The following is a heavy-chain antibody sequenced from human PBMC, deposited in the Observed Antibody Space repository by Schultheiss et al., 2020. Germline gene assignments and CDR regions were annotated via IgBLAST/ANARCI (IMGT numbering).Heavy chain of an antibody. D-gene: IGHD5-24*01. V-gene: IGHV3-53*01. CDR3: AKDPMSYGDGYNSAYFDY. J-gene: IGHJ4*02. CDR2: IYSGGNT. CDR1: GFRVSSNY. Sequence: GGSLRLSCAASGFRVSSNYMSWVRQAPGKGLEWVSLIYSGGNTFYADSVKGRFTISRDISKNTLYLQMNSLRAEDTAVYYCAKDPMSYGDGYNSAYFDYWGQGTLVTVSS.